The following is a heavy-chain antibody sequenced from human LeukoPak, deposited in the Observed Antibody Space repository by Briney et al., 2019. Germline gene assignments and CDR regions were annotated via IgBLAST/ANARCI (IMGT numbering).Heavy chain of an antibody. J-gene: IGHJ5*02. V-gene: IGHV3-23*01. CDR2: ISGSGGTT. Sequence: GGSLRLSCAAAGFTFNSYAMSWVRQAPGKGLEWVSSISGSGGTTYYADPVKGRFTISRDNSKNTLYLQMDSLRAEDTALYYCAKHSDFRSVSNWFAVGGERTLVIVSS. D-gene: IGHD3-3*01. CDR3: AKHSDFRSVSNWFAV. CDR1: GFTFNSYA.